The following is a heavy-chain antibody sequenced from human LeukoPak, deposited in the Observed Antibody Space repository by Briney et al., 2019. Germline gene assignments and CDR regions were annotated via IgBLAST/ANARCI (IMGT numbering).Heavy chain of an antibody. J-gene: IGHJ4*02. CDR2: INHSGST. CDR3: ARGSYDYVWGSYRFFDY. V-gene: IGHV4-34*01. CDR1: GGSFSGYY. D-gene: IGHD3-16*02. Sequence: SETLSLTCAVYGGSFSGYYWSWIRQPPGKGLERIGEINHSGSTNYNPSLKSRVTISVDTSKNQFSLKLSSVTAADTAVYYCARGSYDYVWGSYRFFDYWGQGTLVTVSS.